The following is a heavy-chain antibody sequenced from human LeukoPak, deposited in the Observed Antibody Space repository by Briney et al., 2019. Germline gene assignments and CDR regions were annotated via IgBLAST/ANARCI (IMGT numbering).Heavy chain of an antibody. Sequence: GGSLRLSCAASGFTFNTYTMNWVRQAPGKGLEWVSSITASSTAIYSADSVKGRFTISRDNARNSLYLQMNSLRAEDTAVYYCARESSGVLGFDYWGQGTLVTVSS. CDR2: ITASSTAI. CDR3: ARESSGVLGFDY. J-gene: IGHJ4*02. D-gene: IGHD3-10*01. CDR1: GFTFNTYT. V-gene: IGHV3-21*01.